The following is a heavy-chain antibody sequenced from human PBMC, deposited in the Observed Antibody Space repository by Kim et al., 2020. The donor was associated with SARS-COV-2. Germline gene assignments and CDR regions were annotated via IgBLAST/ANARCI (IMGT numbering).Heavy chain of an antibody. Sequence: HYAQKFQGRVTVTRDLSTATAYMELSSLRSEDTAVYYCAADAGYSYAMDVWGQGTTVTVSS. V-gene: IGHV1-58*01. J-gene: IGHJ6*02. CDR3: AADAGYSYAMDV.